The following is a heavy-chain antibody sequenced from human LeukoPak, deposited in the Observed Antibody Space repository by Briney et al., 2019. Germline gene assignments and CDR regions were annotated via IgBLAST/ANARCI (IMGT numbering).Heavy chain of an antibody. CDR1: GVSMRTYY. CDR2: VSYSGST. Sequence: SETLSLTCTVSGVSMRTYYWSWIRQPPGKGLEWIGYVSYSGSTNYNPSLKSRLTISIDTSETQFSLKMTSATAADTAVYYCASQGSDSGWFYFWGQGTLVTVSS. J-gene: IGHJ4*02. D-gene: IGHD6-19*01. V-gene: IGHV4-59*08. CDR3: ASQGSDSGWFYF.